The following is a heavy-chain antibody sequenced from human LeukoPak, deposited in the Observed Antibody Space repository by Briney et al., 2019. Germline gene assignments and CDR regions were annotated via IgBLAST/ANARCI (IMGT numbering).Heavy chain of an antibody. CDR3: AREPYSGYGFAVDY. CDR2: ISSSGSTI. Sequence: PGGSLRLSCAASGFTFSSYEMNWVRQAPGKGLEWVSYISSSGSTIYYADSVKGRFTISRDNAKNSLYLQMNSLRAEDTAFYYCAREPYSGYGFAVDYWGQGTLVTVSS. V-gene: IGHV3-48*03. CDR1: GFTFSSYE. J-gene: IGHJ4*02. D-gene: IGHD5-12*01.